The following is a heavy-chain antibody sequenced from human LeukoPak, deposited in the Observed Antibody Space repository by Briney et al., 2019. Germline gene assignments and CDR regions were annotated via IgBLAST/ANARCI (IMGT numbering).Heavy chain of an antibody. D-gene: IGHD4-17*01. CDR3: ARLDYGDYGYYYGMDV. J-gene: IGHJ6*02. Sequence: ASVKVSCKASGGTFSSYAISWVRQAPGQGLEWMGRIIPILGIANYAQKFQGRVTITADKSTSTAYMELSSLRSEDMAVYYCARLDYGDYGYYYGMDVWGQGTTVTVSS. V-gene: IGHV1-69*04. CDR2: IIPILGIA. CDR1: GGTFSSYA.